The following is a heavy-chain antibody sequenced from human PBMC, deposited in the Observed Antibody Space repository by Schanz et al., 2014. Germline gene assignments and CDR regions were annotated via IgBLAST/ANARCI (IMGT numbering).Heavy chain of an antibody. D-gene: IGHD2-2*01. J-gene: IGHJ5*02. Sequence: QVQLQESGPGLVKPSGTLSLTCAVSGVAITSTNWWHWVRQSPGKGLEWIGEIIHDGRTNYNPSLGSRATISLDRPENQFSLELRSVAAADTALYYCARVKQGCSDSSCVLDPWGQGTLVTVSS. V-gene: IGHV4-4*02. CDR3: ARVKQGCSDSSCVLDP. CDR2: IIHDGRT. CDR1: GVAITSTNW.